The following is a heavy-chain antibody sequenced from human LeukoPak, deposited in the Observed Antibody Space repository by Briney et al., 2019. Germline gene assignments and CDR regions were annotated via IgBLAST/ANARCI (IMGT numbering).Heavy chain of an antibody. V-gene: IGHV3-15*01. J-gene: IGHJ5*02. D-gene: IGHD6-19*01. CDR2: IKSKTYGETR. CDR1: GFNFYDAW. CDR3: IRGSGWLPT. Sequence: GGSLRLPCAASGFNFYDAWMTWVRPSPEKGLEWIGLIKSKTYGETRDYAAPVKDRFIMSRDDSKNILYLQMNSLKIEDTGVYYCIRGSGWLPTWGQGTLVTVSS.